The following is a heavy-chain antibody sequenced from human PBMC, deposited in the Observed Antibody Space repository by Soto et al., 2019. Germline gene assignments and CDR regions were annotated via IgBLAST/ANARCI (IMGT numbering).Heavy chain of an antibody. V-gene: IGHV1-69*13. CDR3: ATSTYCYDGSIYRMSFLGS. CDR1: RGTFNSYA. CDR2: IFPIFGTA. J-gene: IGHJ4*02. D-gene: IGHD3-22*01. Sequence: SVKVSCKASRGTFNSYAISWVRQAPGKRPEWMGGIFPIFGTANYAQTFQGRLTINADESTSTAYMEVRSLKSEDTAIYYCATSTYCYDGSIYRMSFLGSWGQGTLVTVSS.